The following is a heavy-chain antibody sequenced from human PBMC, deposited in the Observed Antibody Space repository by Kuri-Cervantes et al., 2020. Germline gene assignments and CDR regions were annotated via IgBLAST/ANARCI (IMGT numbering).Heavy chain of an antibody. J-gene: IGHJ4*02. D-gene: IGHD3-10*01. Sequence: GESLKISCAASGFTFSGSAMHWVRQASGKGLEWVGRIRSKANSYATAYAASVKGRFTISRDDSKNTAYLQMNSLKTEDTAVYYCTRGYYYGSGTIDYWGQGTLVTVSS. CDR2: IRSKANSYAT. CDR1: GFTFSGSA. CDR3: TRGYYYGSGTIDY. V-gene: IGHV3-73*01.